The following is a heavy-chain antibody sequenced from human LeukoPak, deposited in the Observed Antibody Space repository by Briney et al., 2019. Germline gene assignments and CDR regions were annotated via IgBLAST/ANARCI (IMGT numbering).Heavy chain of an antibody. Sequence: PSETLSLTCAVYGGSFSGYYWSWIRQPPGKGLEWIGEINHSGSTNYNPSLKSRVTISVDTSKNQFSLKLSSVTAADTAVYYCARFIVGAAGRYYFDYWGQGTLVTVSP. CDR1: GGSFSGYY. D-gene: IGHD1-26*01. J-gene: IGHJ4*02. CDR2: INHSGST. CDR3: ARFIVGAAGRYYFDY. V-gene: IGHV4-34*01.